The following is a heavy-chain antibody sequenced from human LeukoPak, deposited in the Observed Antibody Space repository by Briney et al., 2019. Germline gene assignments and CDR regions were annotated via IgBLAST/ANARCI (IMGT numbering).Heavy chain of an antibody. CDR2: ISSSGSTI. D-gene: IGHD5-12*01. Sequence: GGSLRLSCAASGFTFSSYEMNWVRQAPGKGLEWVSYISSSGSTIYYADSVKGRLTISRDNAKNSLYLQMNSLRAEDTAVYYCARDLGGYLFDYWGQGTLVTVSS. V-gene: IGHV3-48*03. CDR3: ARDLGGYLFDY. J-gene: IGHJ4*02. CDR1: GFTFSSYE.